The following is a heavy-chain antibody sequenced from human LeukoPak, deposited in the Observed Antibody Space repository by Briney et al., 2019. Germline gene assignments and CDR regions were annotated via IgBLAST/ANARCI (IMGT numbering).Heavy chain of an antibody. CDR3: ARRRVAVPIVVVTDDY. J-gene: IGHJ4*02. Sequence: SETLSLTCTVSGGSISSSSYYWGWIRQPPGKGLEWIGSIYYRGSTYYNPSLKSRATISVDTSKNQFSLKLSSVTAADTAVYYCARRRVAVPIVVVTDDYWGQGTLVTVSS. CDR2: IYYRGST. CDR1: GGSISSSSYY. D-gene: IGHD2-21*02. V-gene: IGHV4-39*01.